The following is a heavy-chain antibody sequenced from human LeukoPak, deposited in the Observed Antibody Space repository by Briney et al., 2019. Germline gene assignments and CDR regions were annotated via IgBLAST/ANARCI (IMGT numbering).Heavy chain of an antibody. CDR1: GFSFSSYP. CDR2: IGKSGGST. V-gene: IGHV3-64*01. D-gene: IGHD5-24*01. Sequence: GGSLRLSCAGSGFSFSSYPMHWIRQAPGKGLEYVSGIGKSGGSTYYANSVKGRFTISRDNSKNSLSLQMNSLRADDTAVYYCARFRDGYNFDYWGQGTLVTVSS. CDR3: ARFRDGYNFDY. J-gene: IGHJ4*02.